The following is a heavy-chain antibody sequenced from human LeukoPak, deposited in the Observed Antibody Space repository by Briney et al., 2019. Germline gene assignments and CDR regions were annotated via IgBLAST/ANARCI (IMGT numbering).Heavy chain of an antibody. D-gene: IGHD4-23*01. CDR1: GFTFSSYA. Sequence: PGGSLRLSCAASGFTFSSYAMSWVRQAPGKGREWVSALSGSGGSTYYADSVKGRFTISRDNSKNTLYLQMNSLRAEDTAVYYCAKVLMTMVVSYLDHWGQGTLVTVSS. J-gene: IGHJ4*02. CDR3: AKVLMTMVVSYLDH. V-gene: IGHV3-23*01. CDR2: LSGSGGST.